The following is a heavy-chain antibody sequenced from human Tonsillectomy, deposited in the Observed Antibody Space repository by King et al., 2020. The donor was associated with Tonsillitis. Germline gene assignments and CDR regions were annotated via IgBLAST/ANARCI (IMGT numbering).Heavy chain of an antibody. J-gene: IGHJ5*02. D-gene: IGHD3-10*01. CDR1: GGSISGGGYS. V-gene: IGHV4-30-2*01. CDR2: IYHSGST. Sequence: QLQESGSGLVKTSQTLSLTCAVSGGSISGGGYSWSWIRQPPGKGLEWIGYIYHSGSTYYNPSLKCRVSISVDRSKNQFSLKLSSVTAADTAVYYCARVHYFGSGMYLRLNGFDPWGQGTLVTVSS. CDR3: ARVHYFGSGMYLRLNGFDP.